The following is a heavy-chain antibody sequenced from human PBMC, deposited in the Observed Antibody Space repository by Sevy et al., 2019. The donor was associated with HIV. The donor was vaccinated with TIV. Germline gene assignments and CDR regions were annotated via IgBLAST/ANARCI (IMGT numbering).Heavy chain of an antibody. CDR1: GYTFTSYD. CDR3: ARGRGNLVTLDY. CDR2: LNPNSGNT. V-gene: IGHV1-8*03. Sequence: ASVKVSCTASGYTFTSYDLNWVRQATGQGLAWMGWLNPNSGNTGYAQKFQGRVTITRDTSIGTAYMELSDLRSEDTAVYYCARGRGNLVTLDYWGQGTLVTVSS. D-gene: IGHD2-21*02. J-gene: IGHJ4*02.